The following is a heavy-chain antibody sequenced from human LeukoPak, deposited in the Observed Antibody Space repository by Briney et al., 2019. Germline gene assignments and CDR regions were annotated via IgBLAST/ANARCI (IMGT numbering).Heavy chain of an antibody. CDR3: AKSPYGSGSYVGASDI. CDR2: IKQDGSQK. J-gene: IGHJ3*02. D-gene: IGHD3-10*01. CDR1: GFTFSNFW. Sequence: PGGSLRLSCAASGFTFSNFWMTWVRQAPGKGLEWVAIIKQDGSQKYYVDSVKGRFTVSRDNARNSLYLQMNSLRAEDTAVYYCAKSPYGSGSYVGASDIWGQGTMVTVSS. V-gene: IGHV3-7*05.